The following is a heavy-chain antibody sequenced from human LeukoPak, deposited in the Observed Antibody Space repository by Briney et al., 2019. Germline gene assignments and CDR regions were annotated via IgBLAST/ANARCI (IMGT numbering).Heavy chain of an antibody. V-gene: IGHV3-21*05. CDR1: GFTFSSYN. Sequence: GGSLRLSCAASGFTFSSYNMKWVRQAPGKGLEWVSYIVNSGSDMYYADSVKGRFTISRDNAKNSLYLQMNSLRAEDTAVYYCAWMYDSSANGYWGQGTLVTVSS. J-gene: IGHJ4*02. CDR3: AWMYDSSANGY. CDR2: IVNSGSDM. D-gene: IGHD3-22*01.